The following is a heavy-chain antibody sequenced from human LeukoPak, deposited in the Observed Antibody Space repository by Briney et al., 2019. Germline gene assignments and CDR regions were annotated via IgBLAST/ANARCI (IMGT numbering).Heavy chain of an antibody. CDR1: GFTFSSYG. V-gene: IGHV3-30*18. CDR3: AKGVRAPHYDFWSGYYRDYYYYYGMDV. Sequence: GGSLRLSCAASGFTFSSYGMHWVRQAPGKGLEWVAVISYDGSNKYYADSVKGRFTISRDNSKNTLYLQMNSLRAEDTAVYYCAKGVRAPHYDFWSGYYRDYYYYYGMDVWGQGTTVTVSS. CDR2: ISYDGSNK. J-gene: IGHJ6*02. D-gene: IGHD3-3*01.